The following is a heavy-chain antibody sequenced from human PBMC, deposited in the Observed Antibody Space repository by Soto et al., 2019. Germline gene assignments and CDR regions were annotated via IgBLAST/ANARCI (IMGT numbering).Heavy chain of an antibody. J-gene: IGHJ6*02. Sequence: ASVKVSCKASGYTFTSYDINWVRQATGQGLEWMGWMNPNSGNTGYAQKFQGRVTMTRNTSISTAYMELRSLRSDDTAVYYCARGYCSCGSCYQFDTTNYYYYGMDVWGQGTTVTVSS. D-gene: IGHD2-15*01. CDR1: GYTFTSYD. CDR3: ARGYCSCGSCYQFDTTNYYYYGMDV. CDR2: MNPNSGNT. V-gene: IGHV1-8*01.